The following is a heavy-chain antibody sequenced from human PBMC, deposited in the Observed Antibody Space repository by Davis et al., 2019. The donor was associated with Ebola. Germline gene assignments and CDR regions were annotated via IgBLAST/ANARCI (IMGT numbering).Heavy chain of an antibody. V-gene: IGHV5-10-1*01. CDR1: GYTFTTYW. CDR3: ARGTDGYNPGGYFDS. J-gene: IGHJ4*02. CDR2: IDPSDSYT. Sequence: GESLKISCQGSGYTFTTYWISWVRQMPGKGLEWVVMIDPSDSYTFYSPSFQGHVTISADKSINTAYLQWSSLKASDTAMYYCARGTDGYNPGGYFDSWGQGTLVTVSS. D-gene: IGHD5-24*01.